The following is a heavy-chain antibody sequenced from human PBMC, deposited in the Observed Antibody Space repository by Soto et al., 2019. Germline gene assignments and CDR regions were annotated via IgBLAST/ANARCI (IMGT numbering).Heavy chain of an antibody. J-gene: IGHJ5*02. CDR3: ARVIESGSSTEGWFDP. CDR2: IYYSGST. D-gene: IGHD2-2*01. V-gene: IGHV4-31*03. Sequence: QVQLQESGPGLVKPSQTLSLTCTVSGGSISSGGYYWSWIRQHPGKGLEGIGYIYYSGSTYYNPSLKSRVTISVDTSKNQFSLKLSSVTAADTAVYYCARVIESGSSTEGWFDPWGQGTLVTVSS. CDR1: GGSISSGGYY.